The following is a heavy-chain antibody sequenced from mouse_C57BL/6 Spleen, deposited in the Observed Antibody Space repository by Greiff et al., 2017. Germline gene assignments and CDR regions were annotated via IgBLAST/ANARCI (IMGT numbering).Heavy chain of an antibody. J-gene: IGHJ4*01. CDR1: GYSFTSYY. V-gene: IGHV1-66*01. Sequence: QVHVKQSGPELVKPGASVKISCKASGYSFTSYYIHWVKQRPGQGLEWIGWIYPGSGNTKYNEKFKGKATLTADTSSSTAYMQLSSLTSEDSAVYYCAREGYGSSYRGAMDYWGQGTSVTVSS. CDR2: IYPGSGNT. CDR3: AREGYGSSYRGAMDY. D-gene: IGHD1-1*01.